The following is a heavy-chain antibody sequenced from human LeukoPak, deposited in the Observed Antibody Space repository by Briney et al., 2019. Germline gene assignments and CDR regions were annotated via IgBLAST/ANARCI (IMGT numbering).Heavy chain of an antibody. V-gene: IGHV1-2*02. D-gene: IGHD6-19*01. CDR2: LNPNSGGT. Sequence: ASVKVSCKASGYTFTGCYMHWVRQAPGQGLEWMGWLNPNSGGTNYAQKFQGRVTMTRDTSISTAYMELSRLRSDDTAVYYCARDLGHSSGWYGGAFDIWGQATMVTVSS. CDR1: GYTFTGCY. CDR3: ARDLGHSSGWYGGAFDI. J-gene: IGHJ3*02.